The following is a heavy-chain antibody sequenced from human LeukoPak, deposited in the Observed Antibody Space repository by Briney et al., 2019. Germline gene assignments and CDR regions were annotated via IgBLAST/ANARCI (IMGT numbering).Heavy chain of an antibody. V-gene: IGHV4-59*01. CDR2: VYYSGST. Sequence: SETLSLTCTASGGSISSYYWSWIRQPPGKGLEWIGYVYYSGSTNYNPSLKSRVTISVDTSKNQFSLKLSSVTAADTAVYYCARDLAVAGKGGFDYWGQGTLVTVSS. J-gene: IGHJ4*02. CDR3: ARDLAVAGKGGFDY. CDR1: GGSISSYY. D-gene: IGHD6-19*01.